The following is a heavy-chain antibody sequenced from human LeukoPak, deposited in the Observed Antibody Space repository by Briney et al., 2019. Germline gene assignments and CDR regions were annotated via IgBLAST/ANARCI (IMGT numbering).Heavy chain of an antibody. CDR3: ARDRPYGGVGDFDY. V-gene: IGHV3-66*01. J-gene: IGHJ4*02. Sequence: HPGGSLRLSCAVLGFTVSGNYMSWVRQAPRKGLEWVSAIYTDGNTHYAGSVKGRFTISRDSFKNTLYPQMNSLRAEDTAVYYCARDRPYGGVGDFDYWGQGTLVTVSS. CDR2: IYTDGNT. CDR1: GFTVSGNY. D-gene: IGHD3-16*01.